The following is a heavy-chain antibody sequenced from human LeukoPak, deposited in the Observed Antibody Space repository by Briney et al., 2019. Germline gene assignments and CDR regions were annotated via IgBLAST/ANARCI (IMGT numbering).Heavy chain of an antibody. V-gene: IGHV3-9*01. Sequence: GRSLRLSCAASGFTFDDYSMHWVRQGPGKGLEWVSGITWNSDSVGYADSVKGRFTISRDNPKNSLYLQMNSLRAEDTAVYYCARVNTAFDYWGLGTPVTVSS. CDR3: ARVNTAFDY. D-gene: IGHD2/OR15-2a*01. CDR1: GFTFDDYS. CDR2: ITWNSDSV. J-gene: IGHJ4*02.